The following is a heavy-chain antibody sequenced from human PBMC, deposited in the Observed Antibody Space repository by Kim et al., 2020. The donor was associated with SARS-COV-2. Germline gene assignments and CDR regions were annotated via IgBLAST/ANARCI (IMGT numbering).Heavy chain of an antibody. J-gene: IGHJ6*02. CDR1: GGSFSGYY. Sequence: SETLSLTCAVYGGSFSGYYWSWIRQPPGKGLEWIGEINHSGSTNYNPSLKSRVTISVDTSKNQFSLKLSSVTAADTAVYYCASSTSVGRRYGMDVWGQGTTVTVSS. V-gene: IGHV4-34*01. CDR3: ASSTSVGRRYGMDV. CDR2: INHSGST. D-gene: IGHD2-15*01.